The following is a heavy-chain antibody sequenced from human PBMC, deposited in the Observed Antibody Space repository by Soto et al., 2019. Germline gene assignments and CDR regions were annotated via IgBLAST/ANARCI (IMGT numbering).Heavy chain of an antibody. CDR1: GYTFTNYG. V-gene: IGHV1-18*01. J-gene: IGHJ4*02. D-gene: IGHD1-26*01. Sequence: QVQLVQSGAEVRKPGASVTVSCKASGYTFTNYGISWVRQAPGQGPEWMGWVTGYDGNANYEQRFQGSVTMTTDTSTNTAYMDLRRLSSDDTAVYYCARTTHEEPTFDYWGQGTLVTVSS. CDR2: VTGYDGNA. CDR3: ARTTHEEPTFDY.